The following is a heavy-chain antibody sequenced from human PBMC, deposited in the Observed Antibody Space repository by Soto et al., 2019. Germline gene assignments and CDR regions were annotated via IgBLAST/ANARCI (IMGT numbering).Heavy chain of an antibody. D-gene: IGHD1-1*01. CDR1: GFTLSSNA. Sequence: PGGSLRLPCAASGFTLSSNAMSWFRQAPGKGLEWVSAISGSGGSTYYADSVKGRFTISRDNSKNTLYLQMNSLRAEDTAVYYCAKDFGYNWNDAQKTWGQGTLVTVSS. V-gene: IGHV3-23*01. CDR3: AKDFGYNWNDAQKT. CDR2: ISGSGGST. J-gene: IGHJ5*01.